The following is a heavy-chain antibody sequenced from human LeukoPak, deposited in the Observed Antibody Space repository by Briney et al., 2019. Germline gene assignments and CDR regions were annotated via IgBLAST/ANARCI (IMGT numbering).Heavy chain of an antibody. CDR2: INPSGGST. J-gene: IGHJ5*02. D-gene: IGHD4/OR15-4a*01. V-gene: IGHV1-46*01. CDR1: GYTFTSYY. CDR3: ARAPVGIPGADWFDP. Sequence: ASVKLSCKASGYTFTSYYMHWVRQAPGQGLEWMGIINPSGGSTSYAQKFQGRVTMTRDTSTSTVYMELSSLRSEDTAVYYCARAPVGIPGADWFDPWGQGTLVTVSS.